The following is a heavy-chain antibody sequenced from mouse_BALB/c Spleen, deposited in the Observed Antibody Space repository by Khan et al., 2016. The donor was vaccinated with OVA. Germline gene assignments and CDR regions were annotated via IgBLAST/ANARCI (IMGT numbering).Heavy chain of an antibody. V-gene: IGHV5-17*02. CDR2: LSSGSSSI. J-gene: IGHJ2*01. CDR3: ARDSNFAY. Sequence: EVELVESGGGLVQPGGSRKLSCAASGFTFSRFGMHWVRQAPEKGLEWVAYLSSGSSSIYYADIVKGRFTLSRDHPNNTLFLKMTSLWSEYTAMYYCARDSNFAYGGQGTTLTVSS. CDR1: GFTFSRFG.